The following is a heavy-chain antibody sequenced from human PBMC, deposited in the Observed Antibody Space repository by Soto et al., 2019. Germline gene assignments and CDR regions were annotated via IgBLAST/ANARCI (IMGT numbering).Heavy chain of an antibody. J-gene: IGHJ4*02. V-gene: IGHV1-69*01. CDR3: ARETYDILTGKRYYFDY. Sequence: QMQLVQSGAEVKKPGSSVKVSCKASGGTFSSYAISWVRQAPGQGLEWMGGIIPIFGTANYAQKFQGRVTITADESTSTAYMELSSLRSEDTAVYYCARETYDILTGKRYYFDYWGQGTLVTVSS. CDR1: GGTFSSYA. D-gene: IGHD3-9*01. CDR2: IIPIFGTA.